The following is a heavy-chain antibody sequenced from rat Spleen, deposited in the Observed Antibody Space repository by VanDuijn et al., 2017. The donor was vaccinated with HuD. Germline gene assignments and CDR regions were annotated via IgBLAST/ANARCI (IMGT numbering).Heavy chain of an antibody. CDR3: AREGLPPYVMDA. Sequence: QVQLQQSGAELAKPGSSVKISCKASGYTFTRYYISWIKQTSGQGLEYIGYINTGTGGTNYNEKFKGKATLTVDRSSSTAFMQLSSLTPDDSAVYYCAREGLPPYVMDAWGQGASVAVSS. CDR1: GYTFTRYY. CDR2: INTGTGGT. D-gene: IGHD1-4*01. V-gene: IGHV1-43*01. J-gene: IGHJ4*01.